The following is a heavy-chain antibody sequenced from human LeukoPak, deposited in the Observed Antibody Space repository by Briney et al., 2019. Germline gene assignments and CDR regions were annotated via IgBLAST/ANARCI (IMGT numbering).Heavy chain of an antibody. J-gene: IGHJ6*03. V-gene: IGHV4-34*01. CDR1: GGSFSGYY. CDR3: AREHSGYDFPGRDYYYIDV. D-gene: IGHD5-12*01. CDR2: INHSGGT. Sequence: PSETLSLTCAVYGGSFSGYYWSWIRQPPGKGLEWIGEINHSGGTNYNPSLKSRVTISVDTSKNQFSLKLSSVTAADTAVYYCAREHSGYDFPGRDYYYIDVWGKGTTVTVSS.